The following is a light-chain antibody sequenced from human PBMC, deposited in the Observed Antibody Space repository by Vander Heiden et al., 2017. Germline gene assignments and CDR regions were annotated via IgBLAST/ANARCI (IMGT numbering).Light chain of an antibody. CDR3: QQYYTTQLT. CDR1: QSVLYSPNKRNY. CDR2: WAS. J-gene: IGKJ4*01. V-gene: IGKV4-1*01. Sequence: DLVMTQSPDSLAASLGERATINCKSNQSVLYSPNKRNYVAWYRLKPGQPPKLLMYWASIRESGVPDRFSGSGSGTDFSLTISSLQAEDVAVYYCQQYYTTQLTFGGGTKVEIK.